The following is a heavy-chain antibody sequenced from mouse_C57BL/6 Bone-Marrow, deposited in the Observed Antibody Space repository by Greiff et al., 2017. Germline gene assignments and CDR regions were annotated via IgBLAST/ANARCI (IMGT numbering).Heavy chain of an antibody. Sequence: DVKLVESGGGLVKPGGSLKLSCAASGFTFSSYAMSWVRQTPEKRLEWVATISDGGSYTYYPDNVKGRFTISRDNAKNNLYLQMSHLKSEDTAMYYCASQTSYWGQGTLVTVSA. J-gene: IGHJ3*01. V-gene: IGHV5-4*03. CDR1: GFTFSSYA. CDR2: ISDGGSYT. CDR3: ASQTSY.